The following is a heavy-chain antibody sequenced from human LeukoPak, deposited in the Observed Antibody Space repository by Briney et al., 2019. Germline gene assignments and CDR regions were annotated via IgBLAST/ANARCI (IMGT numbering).Heavy chain of an antibody. CDR2: ISYDGSNK. CDR3: AREACPYRLCYYDSSGYSLNYYFDY. D-gene: IGHD3-22*01. V-gene: IGHV3-30-3*01. J-gene: IGHJ4*02. Sequence: PGGSLRLSCAASGFTFSSYAMHWVRQAPGKGLEWVAVISYDGSNKYYADSVKGRFTISRDNSKNTLYLQMNSLRAEDTAVYYCAREACPYRLCYYDSSGYSLNYYFDYWGRGTLVTVSS. CDR1: GFTFSSYA.